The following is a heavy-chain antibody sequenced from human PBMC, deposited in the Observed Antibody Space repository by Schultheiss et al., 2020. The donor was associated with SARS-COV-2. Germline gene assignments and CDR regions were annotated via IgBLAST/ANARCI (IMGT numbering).Heavy chain of an antibody. D-gene: IGHD6-13*01. V-gene: IGHV3-30-3*01. CDR2: ISYDGSNK. J-gene: IGHJ5*02. CDR1: GFTFSSYA. CDR3: ARGRAAAGKS. Sequence: GGSLRLSCAASGFTFSSYAMHWVRQAPGKGLEWVAVISYDGSNKYYAGSVKGRFTISRDNSKNTLYLQMNSLRAEDTAVYYCARGRAAAGKSWGQGTLVTVSS.